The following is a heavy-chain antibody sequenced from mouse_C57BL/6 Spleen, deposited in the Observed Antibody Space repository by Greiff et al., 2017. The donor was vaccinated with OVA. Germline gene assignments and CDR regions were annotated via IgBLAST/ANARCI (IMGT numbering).Heavy chain of an antibody. V-gene: IGHV2-9-1*01. CDR1: GFSLTSYA. J-gene: IGHJ4*01. D-gene: IGHD1-1*01. Sequence: VQGVESGPGLVAPSQRLSITCTVSGFSLTSYAISWVRQPPGKGLEWLGVIWTGGGTNYNSALKSRLSISKDNSKSQVFLKMNSLQTDDTARYYCARTNYYGSSYGAMDYWGQGTSVTVSS. CDR3: ARTNYYGSSYGAMDY. CDR2: IWTGGGT.